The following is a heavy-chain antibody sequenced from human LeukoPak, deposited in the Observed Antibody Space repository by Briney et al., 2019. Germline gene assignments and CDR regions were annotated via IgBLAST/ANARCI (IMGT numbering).Heavy chain of an antibody. CDR1: GFTFSNHA. CDR3: AKDPLYHYYMDV. Sequence: GGSLRLSCAASGFTFSNHAMSWVRQAPGKGLDWVSGINGSGVTTYYADSVNGRFTISRDNSKKTLYLHMNSLRVEDTAIYYCAKDPLYHYYMDVWGRGTSVTVSS. V-gene: IGHV3-23*01. J-gene: IGHJ6*03. CDR2: INGSGVTT. D-gene: IGHD3-16*02.